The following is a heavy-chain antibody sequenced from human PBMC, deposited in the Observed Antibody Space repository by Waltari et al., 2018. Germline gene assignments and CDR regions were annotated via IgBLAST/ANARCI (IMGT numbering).Heavy chain of an antibody. CDR1: GGSISSYY. CDR2: IYYSGST. Sequence: QVQLQESGPGLVKPSETLSLTCTVSGGSISSYYWSWIRQPPGKGLEWIGYIYYSGSTNYNPSLKSRVTISVDTSKNQCSLKLSSVTAADTAVYYCARGGLEPPVYYYMDVWGKGTTVTISS. CDR3: ARGGLEPPVYYYMDV. V-gene: IGHV4-59*01. D-gene: IGHD1-1*01. J-gene: IGHJ6*03.